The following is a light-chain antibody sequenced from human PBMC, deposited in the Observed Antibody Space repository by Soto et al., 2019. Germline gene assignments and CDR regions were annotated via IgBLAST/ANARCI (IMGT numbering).Light chain of an antibody. CDR3: QQFWT. CDR2: GAS. Sequence: EIVLTQSPGTLSLSPGEIATLSCRASQSVGSNYFAWYQQKPGQAPRLLIYGASSRATGIPDRFSGSGSGTDFTLTISRLEPEDFAVYYCQQFWTFGQGTKVDIK. V-gene: IGKV3-20*01. CDR1: QSVGSNY. J-gene: IGKJ1*01.